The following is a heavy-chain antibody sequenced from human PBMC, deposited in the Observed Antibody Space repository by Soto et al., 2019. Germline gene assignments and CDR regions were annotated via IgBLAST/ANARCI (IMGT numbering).Heavy chain of an antibody. V-gene: IGHV1-3*01. CDR1: GYTFTRNA. CDR3: ARGVAGPLHWFDP. CDR2: IKAGNGDT. J-gene: IGHJ5*02. Sequence: ASVKVSCKASGYTFTRNAIHWVRQAPGQRLEWIGRIKAGNGDTKYSQKFQDRVTITRDTSASTAYMELSSLRSEDTAVYYCARGVAGPLHWFDPWGQGTLVTVSS. D-gene: IGHD6-19*01.